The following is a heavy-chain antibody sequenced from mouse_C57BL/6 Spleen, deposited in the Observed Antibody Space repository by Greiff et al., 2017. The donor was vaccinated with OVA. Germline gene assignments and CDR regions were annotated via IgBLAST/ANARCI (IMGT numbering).Heavy chain of an antibody. Sequence: VQLQQSGAELVRPGASVKLSCTASGFNIKDYYMHWVKQRPEQGLEWIGRLDPEDGDTEYAPKFQGKATMTADTSSNTAYLQLSILTSEDTAVYYCTATRETTVVASRYFDVWGTGTTVTVSS. CDR2: LDPEDGDT. J-gene: IGHJ1*03. CDR3: TATRETTVVASRYFDV. D-gene: IGHD1-1*01. V-gene: IGHV14-1*01. CDR1: GFNIKDYY.